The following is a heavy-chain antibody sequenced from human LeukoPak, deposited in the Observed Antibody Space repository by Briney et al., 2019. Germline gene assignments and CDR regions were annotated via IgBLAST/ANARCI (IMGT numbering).Heavy chain of an antibody. V-gene: IGHV4-39*01. CDR3: ARTYPDCDY. D-gene: IGHD2-21*02. CDR1: GGSISTTNYY. Sequence: SETLSLTCNVSGGSISTTNYYWGWIRQPPGKGLEWLGNIHYSGSTYYNPSLQSRVTLSVDTSKNQFSLKLTSVTATDTAVYYCARTYPDCDYWGQGTLVTVSS. J-gene: IGHJ4*02. CDR2: IHYSGST.